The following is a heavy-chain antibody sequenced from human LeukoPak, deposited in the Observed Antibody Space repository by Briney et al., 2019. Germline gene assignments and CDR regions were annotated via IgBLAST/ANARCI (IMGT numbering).Heavy chain of an antibody. Sequence: SETLSLTCTVSGGSISSSSYYWSWIRQPAGKGLEWIGRIYTSGSTNYNPSLKSRVTMSVDTSKNQFSLKLSSVTAADTAVYYCARAPLPYYYGSGSYSNNWFDPWGQGTLVTVSS. CDR2: IYTSGST. J-gene: IGHJ5*02. V-gene: IGHV4-61*02. CDR3: ARAPLPYYYGSGSYSNNWFDP. D-gene: IGHD3-10*01. CDR1: GGSISSSSYY.